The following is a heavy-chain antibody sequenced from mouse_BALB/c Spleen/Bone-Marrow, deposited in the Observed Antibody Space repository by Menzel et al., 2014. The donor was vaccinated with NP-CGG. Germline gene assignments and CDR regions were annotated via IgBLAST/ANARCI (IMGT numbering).Heavy chain of an antibody. D-gene: IGHD2-14*01. CDR1: GYAFSSYW. J-gene: IGHJ4*01. Sequence: VKLVESGAELVRPGSSVKISCKASGYAFSSYWMNWVKQRPGQGLEWIGQIYPGDGDTNYIGKFKGKATLTADKSSSTAYMQLSSLTSEDSAVYFCARYYRNDYFALDSWGQGTSVTVSS. V-gene: IGHV1-80*01. CDR3: ARYYRNDYFALDS. CDR2: IYPGDGDT.